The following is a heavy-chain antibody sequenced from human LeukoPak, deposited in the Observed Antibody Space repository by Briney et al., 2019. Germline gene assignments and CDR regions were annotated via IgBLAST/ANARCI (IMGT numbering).Heavy chain of an antibody. CDR2: ICSGGNT. V-gene: IGHV4-39*02. J-gene: IGHJ4*02. Sequence: SETLSLTCTVSGGSISSGGYYWSWIRPPPGKGLEWIGSICSGGNTCYNPSLGSRVTIFADSSKNQFSLQLTSVTAADTAVYYCARDGPWKSDCWGQGTLVTVSS. CDR3: ARDGPWKSDC. D-gene: IGHD1-1*01. CDR1: GGSISSGGYY.